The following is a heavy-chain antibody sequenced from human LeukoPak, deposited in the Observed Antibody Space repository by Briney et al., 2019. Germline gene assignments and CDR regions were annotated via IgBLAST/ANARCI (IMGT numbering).Heavy chain of an antibody. V-gene: IGHV3-21*01. J-gene: IGHJ4*02. D-gene: IGHD1-26*01. CDR2: ISSSSSYI. CDR3: ARDSRLVGTNFDY. Sequence: KAGGSLRLSCAASGFTFSSYWMHWVRQAPGKGLEWVSSISSSSSYIYYADSVKGRFTISRDNAKNSLYLQMNSLRAEDTAVYYCARDSRLVGTNFDYWGQGTLVTVSS. CDR1: GFTFSSYW.